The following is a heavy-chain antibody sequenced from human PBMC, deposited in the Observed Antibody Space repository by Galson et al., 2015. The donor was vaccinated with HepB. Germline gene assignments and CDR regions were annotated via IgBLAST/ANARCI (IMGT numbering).Heavy chain of an antibody. CDR2: ISSSSSTI. J-gene: IGHJ3*02. V-gene: IGHV3-48*04. Sequence: SLRLSCAASGFTFSSYSMNWVRQAPGKGLEWVSYISSSSSTIYYADSVKGRFTISRDNAKNSLYLQMNSLRAEDTAVYYCARDQDPYYDFWSGYYPGDAFDIWGQGTMVTVSS. CDR1: GFTFSSYS. CDR3: ARDQDPYYDFWSGYYPGDAFDI. D-gene: IGHD3-3*01.